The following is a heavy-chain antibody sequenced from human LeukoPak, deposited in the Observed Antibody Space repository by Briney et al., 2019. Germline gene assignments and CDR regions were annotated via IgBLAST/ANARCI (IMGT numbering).Heavy chain of an antibody. CDR3: ARSDIVVVPAAILTGHFDY. J-gene: IGHJ4*02. V-gene: IGHV4-34*01. CDR1: GGSFSGYY. CDR2: INHSGST. Sequence: SETLSLTCAVYGGSFSGYYWSWIRQPPGKGLEWIGEINHSGSTNYNPSLKSRVTISVDTSKNQFSLKLSSVTAADTAVYHCARSDIVVVPAAILTGHFDYWGQGTLVTVSS. D-gene: IGHD2-2*02.